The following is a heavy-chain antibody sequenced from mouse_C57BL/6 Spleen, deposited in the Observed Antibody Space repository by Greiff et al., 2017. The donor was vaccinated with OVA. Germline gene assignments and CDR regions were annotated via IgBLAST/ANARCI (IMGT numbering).Heavy chain of an antibody. D-gene: IGHD1-1*01. CDR2: IDPSDSYT. Sequence: QVQLQQPGAELVMPGASVKLSCKASGYTFTSYWMHWVKQRPGQGLEWIGEIDPSDSYTNYNQKFKGKSTLTVDKSSSTAYMQLSSLTSEDSAVYYCARTVRGLLFDYWGQGTTLTVSS. CDR3: ARTVRGLLFDY. V-gene: IGHV1-69*01. CDR1: GYTFTSYW. J-gene: IGHJ2*01.